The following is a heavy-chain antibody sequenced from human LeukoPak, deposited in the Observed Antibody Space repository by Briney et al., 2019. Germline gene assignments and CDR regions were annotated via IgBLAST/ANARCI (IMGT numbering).Heavy chain of an antibody. CDR1: GGSISSGGYS. CDR2: IYHSGST. CDR3: ARVGKDYDFWSGYLYYYFDY. J-gene: IGHJ4*02. V-gene: IGHV4-30-2*01. Sequence: SETLSLTCAVSGGSISSGGYSWSWIRQPPGKGLEWIGYIYHSGSTYYNPSLKSRVTISVDRSKNQFSLKLSSVTAADTAVYYCARVGKDYDFWSGYLYYYFDYWGQGTLVTVSS. D-gene: IGHD3-3*01.